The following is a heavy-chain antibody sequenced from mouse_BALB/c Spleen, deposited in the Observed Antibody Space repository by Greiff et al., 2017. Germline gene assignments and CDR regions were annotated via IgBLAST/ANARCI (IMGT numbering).Heavy chain of an antibody. D-gene: IGHD1-2*01. CDR1: GYTFTSYW. V-gene: IGHV1-69*02. J-gene: IGHJ2*01. Sequence: QVQLQQPGAELVKPGASVKLSCKASGYTFTSYWMHWVKQRPGQGLEWIGEIDPSDSYTNYNQKFKGKATLTVDKSSSTAYMQLSSLTSEDSAVYYCARGGYGYDYWGQGTTLTVSS. CDR2: IDPSDSYT. CDR3: ARGGYGYDY.